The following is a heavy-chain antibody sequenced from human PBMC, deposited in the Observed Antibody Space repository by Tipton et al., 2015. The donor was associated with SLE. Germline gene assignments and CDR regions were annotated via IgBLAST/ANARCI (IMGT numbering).Heavy chain of an antibody. D-gene: IGHD1-26*01. Sequence: TLSLTCNVSGHSISSGYYWGWIRQFPGKGLEWIGYSYHSGISNYNPSLRSRVNISMDTSKNQLSLKLSSVTAADTAVYYCARAWELGPSDYWGQGTLVAVSS. V-gene: IGHV4-61*01. J-gene: IGHJ4*02. CDR3: ARAWELGPSDY. CDR2: SYHSGIS. CDR1: GHSISSGYY.